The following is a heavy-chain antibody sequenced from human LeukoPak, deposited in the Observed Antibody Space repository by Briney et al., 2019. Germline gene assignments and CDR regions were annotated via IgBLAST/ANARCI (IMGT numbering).Heavy chain of an antibody. V-gene: IGHV3-7*03. J-gene: IGHJ4*02. CDR1: GFTFSSYW. CDR3: ARDGAARGSGSFGD. D-gene: IGHD3-10*01. Sequence: PGGSLRLSCAASGFTFSSYWMSWVRQAPGKGLEWVANIKQDGSEKYYVDSVKGRFTISRDNAKSSLYLQMNSLRVEDTAVYFCARDGAARGSGSFGDWGQGTLVTVSS. CDR2: IKQDGSEK.